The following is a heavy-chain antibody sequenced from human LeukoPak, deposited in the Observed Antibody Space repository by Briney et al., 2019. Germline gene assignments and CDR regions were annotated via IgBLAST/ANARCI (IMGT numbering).Heavy chain of an antibody. CDR1: GYPFIYYY. V-gene: IGHV1-2*02. J-gene: IGHJ4*02. CDR2: INPNSGGT. D-gene: IGHD1-20*01. Sequence: GASVKVSCTASGYPFIYYYLQWVRQAPGQGLEWMGWINPNSGGTNYAQKFQGRVTMTRDTSISTAYMELSRLRSDDTAVYYCAREWITGNYFDYWGQGTLVTVSS. CDR3: AREWITGNYFDY.